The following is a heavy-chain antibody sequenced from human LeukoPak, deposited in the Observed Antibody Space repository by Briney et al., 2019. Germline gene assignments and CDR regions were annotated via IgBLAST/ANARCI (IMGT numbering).Heavy chain of an antibody. CDR3: PTVNNYGYEFDYYYYYMDV. D-gene: IGHD5-18*01. V-gene: IGHV1-2*02. CDR2: INPNNGGP. J-gene: IGHJ6*03. Sequence: ASVTVSCTASGYTFTAYYIHWVRQAPGQGLGWMGCINPNNGGPKYAQKFQGRVTMTRDTSISTAYMELSTLRSDDTAVYYCPTVNNYGYEFDYYYYYMDVWAKGTTVTVSS. CDR1: GYTFTAYY.